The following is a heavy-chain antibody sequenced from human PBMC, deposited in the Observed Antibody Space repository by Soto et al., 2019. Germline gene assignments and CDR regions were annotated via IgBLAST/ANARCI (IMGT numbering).Heavy chain of an antibody. J-gene: IGHJ5*02. CDR3: ARALDGSSWQRETTWFDP. D-gene: IGHD6-13*01. V-gene: IGHV4-59*06. CDR1: GGSISSYW. Sequence: TLSLTRAVSGGSISSYWWCWIREPPGEGLEWIGYIYYSGSTYYNPSLKSRVTISVDTSKNQFSLKLSSVTAADTAVYYCARALDGSSWQRETTWFDPWGQGTLVTVSS. CDR2: IYYSGST.